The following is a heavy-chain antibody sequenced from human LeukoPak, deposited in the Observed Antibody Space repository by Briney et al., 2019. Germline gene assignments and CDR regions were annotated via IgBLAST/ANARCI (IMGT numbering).Heavy chain of an antibody. CDR3: AREGYYDSSGYGVGY. V-gene: IGHV3-11*01. CDR2: ITNSGTTI. Sequence: GGSLRLSCAASGFTFSGYAMSWVRQAPGKGLEWISYITNSGTTIYYADSVKGRFTISRDNAKNSLYLQMNSLRAEDTAVYYCAREGYYDSSGYGVGYWGQGTLVTVSS. J-gene: IGHJ4*02. D-gene: IGHD3-22*01. CDR1: GFTFSGYA.